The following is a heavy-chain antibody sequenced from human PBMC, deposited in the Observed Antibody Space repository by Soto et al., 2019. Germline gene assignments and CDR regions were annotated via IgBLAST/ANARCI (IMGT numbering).Heavy chain of an antibody. V-gene: IGHV1-46*03. Sequence: ASVKVSCKASGYTFTSYYMHWVRQAPGQGLEWMGIINPSGGSTSYAQKFQGRVTMTRDTSTSTVYMELSSLRSEDTAVYYCARDRNSYGDYGGYYYYGMDVWGQGTTVTVSS. J-gene: IGHJ6*02. CDR3: ARDRNSYGDYGGYYYYGMDV. CDR2: INPSGGST. CDR1: GYTFTSYY. D-gene: IGHD4-17*01.